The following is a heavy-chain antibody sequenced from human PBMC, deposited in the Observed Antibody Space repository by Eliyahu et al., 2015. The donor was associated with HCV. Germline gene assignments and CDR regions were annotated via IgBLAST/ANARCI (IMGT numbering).Heavy chain of an antibody. CDR1: XGXXXXYY. Sequence: QVQLQESGPGLVKPSETLSXXCTXSXGXXXXYYWSWXRQPPGKGLXWIGYIHYSGSTNYNPSLKSRVTISIDTSKNQFSLNLTSVTAADTAIYYCASGGGGIAVTGTGGWFDPWGQGTLVTVSS. CDR3: ASGGGGIAVTGTGGWFDP. J-gene: IGHJ5*02. CDR2: IHYSGST. D-gene: IGHD6-19*01. V-gene: IGHV4-59*01.